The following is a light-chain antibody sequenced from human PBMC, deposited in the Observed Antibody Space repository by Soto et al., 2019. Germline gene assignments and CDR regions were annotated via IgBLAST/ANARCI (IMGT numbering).Light chain of an antibody. CDR1: NSNIGSNT. Sequence: QLVLTQPPSASGTPGQRVTISCSGSNSNIGSNTVNWYQQLPGTAPKLLIYYDNLRPSGVPDRISGSKSGTSASLAISGLQSDDEAVYYCAAWDDSLNGRVFGTGTKLTVL. CDR2: YDN. V-gene: IGLV1-44*01. J-gene: IGLJ1*01. CDR3: AAWDDSLNGRV.